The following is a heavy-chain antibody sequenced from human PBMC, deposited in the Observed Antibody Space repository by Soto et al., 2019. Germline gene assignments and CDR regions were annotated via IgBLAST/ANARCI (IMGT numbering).Heavy chain of an antibody. CDR3: AILTFSRRHYSGYDPIVGWEDY. Sequence: PSETLSLTCAVYGGSFSGYYWSWIRQPPGKGLEWIGEINHSGSTNYNPSLKSRVTISVDTSKNQFSLKLSSVTAADTAVYYCAILTFSRRHYSGYDPIVGWEDYWGQGTLVTVSS. D-gene: IGHD5-12*01. J-gene: IGHJ4*02. CDR2: INHSGST. V-gene: IGHV4-34*01. CDR1: GGSFSGYY.